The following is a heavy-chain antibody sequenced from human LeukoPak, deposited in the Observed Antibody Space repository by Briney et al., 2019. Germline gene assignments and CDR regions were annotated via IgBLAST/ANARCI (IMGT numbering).Heavy chain of an antibody. V-gene: IGHV4-4*02. D-gene: IGHD1-26*01. CDR1: GGSITTTNW. J-gene: IGHJ4*02. Sequence: SETLSLTCAVSGGSITTTNWWSWVRQPPGKGLEWIGEVHLSGATNYNLSLGSRVSMSIDQSKSHLSLEVTSVTAADTAIYYCTRESGAFSPFGFWGQGTLVTVCS. CDR3: TRESGAFSPFGF. CDR2: VHLSGAT.